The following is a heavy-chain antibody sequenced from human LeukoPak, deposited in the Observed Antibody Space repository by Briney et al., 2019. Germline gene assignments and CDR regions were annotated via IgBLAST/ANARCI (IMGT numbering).Heavy chain of an antibody. CDR1: GGTFSSYA. CDR3: ARGGIAAAGTSVDY. CDR2: IIPIFGTA. J-gene: IGHJ4*02. Sequence: SVKVSCKASGGTFSSYAISWVRQAPGQGLEWMGGIIPIFGTANYAQKFQGRVTITADKSTSTAYMELSSLRTEDTAVYYCARGGIAAAGTSVDYWGQGTLVTVSS. V-gene: IGHV1-69*06. D-gene: IGHD6-13*01.